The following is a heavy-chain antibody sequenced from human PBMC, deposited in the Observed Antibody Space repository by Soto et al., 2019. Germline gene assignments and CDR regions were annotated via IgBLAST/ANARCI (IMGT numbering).Heavy chain of an antibody. D-gene: IGHD1-26*01. J-gene: IGHJ6*02. CDR2: INHSGST. CDR3: ARGELLLVRYYYGMDV. Sequence: QVQLQQWGAGLLKPSETLSLTCAVYGGSFSGYYWSWIRQPPGKGLEWIGEINHSGSTNYNPSLKSRVTISVDTSKNQFSLKLSSVTAADTAVYYCARGELLLVRYYYGMDVWGQGTTVTVSS. CDR1: GGSFSGYY. V-gene: IGHV4-34*01.